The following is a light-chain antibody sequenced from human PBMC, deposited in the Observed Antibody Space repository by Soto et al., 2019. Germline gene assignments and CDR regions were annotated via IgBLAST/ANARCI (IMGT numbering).Light chain of an antibody. V-gene: IGKV1-39*01. CDR2: AAS. J-gene: IGKJ4*01. CDR3: QQSYSTPPT. Sequence: EIQMTQSPSSLSASVGDRVTITCRASQSISSYLNWYQQKPGKAPKLMIFAASSLQSGVPSRFSGSGSETDFTLTISSLQPEDFATYYCQQSYSTPPTFGGGTKVDIK. CDR1: QSISSY.